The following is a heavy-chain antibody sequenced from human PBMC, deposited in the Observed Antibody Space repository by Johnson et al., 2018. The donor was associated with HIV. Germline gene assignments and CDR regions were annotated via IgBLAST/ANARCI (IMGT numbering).Heavy chain of an antibody. Sequence: QVQLVESGGGLVQPGRSLRLSCVASGFTFSSYAMHWVRQAPGKGLEWVAVISFDGYNKYYADSVKGRFTISSDNSKNALYLQMPNLTTEDTAVYYCVRDGLHQLVDYGDYIDRIWAVGAMNGFDFWGQGTMVTVSS. CDR1: GFTFSSYA. CDR2: ISFDGYNK. D-gene: IGHD4-17*01. V-gene: IGHV3-30-3*01. CDR3: VRDGLHQLVDYGDYIDRIWAVGAMNGFDF. J-gene: IGHJ3*01.